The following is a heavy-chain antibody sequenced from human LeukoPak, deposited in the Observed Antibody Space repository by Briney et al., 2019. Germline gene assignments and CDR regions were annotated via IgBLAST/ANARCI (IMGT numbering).Heavy chain of an antibody. CDR2: MNPNSGNT. V-gene: IGHV1-8*01. Sequence: GASVKVSCKASGYTFTSDDINWVRQATGQGLEWMGWMNPNSGNTGYAQKFQGRVTMTRNTSISTAYMELSSLRSEDTAVYYCARGHDILTGYYYDPFVYWGQGTLVTVSS. J-gene: IGHJ4*02. CDR1: GYTFTSDD. CDR3: ARGHDILTGYYYDPFVY. D-gene: IGHD3-9*01.